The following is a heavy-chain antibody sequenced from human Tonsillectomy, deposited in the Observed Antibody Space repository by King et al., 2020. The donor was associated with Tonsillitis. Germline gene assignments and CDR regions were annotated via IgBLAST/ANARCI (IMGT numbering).Heavy chain of an antibody. J-gene: IGHJ4*02. CDR3: TRVEVSTRISDY. V-gene: IGHV3-72*01. Sequence: VQLVESGGGLVQPGGSLRLSCAASGFTFSDHYMDWVRQAPGKGLEWVGRTRNKANSYTTEYAASVKGRFTISRDDSKNSLYLQMNSLKTEDTAVYYGTRVEVSTRISDYWGQGTLVTVSS. CDR2: TRNKANSYTT. D-gene: IGHD5/OR15-5a*01. CDR1: GFTFSDHY.